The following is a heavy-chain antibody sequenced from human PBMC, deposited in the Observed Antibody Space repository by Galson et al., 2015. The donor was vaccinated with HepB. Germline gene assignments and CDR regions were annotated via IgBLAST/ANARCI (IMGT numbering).Heavy chain of an antibody. Sequence: SETLSLTCVVYGGSVSGYYWTWIRQPPGKGLEWIGSIYYSGSTYYNPSLKSRVTISVDTSKNQFSLKLSSVTAADTAVYYCAREGSFYYYGSGSEPNYYYYGMDVWGQGTTVTVSS. J-gene: IGHJ6*02. D-gene: IGHD3-10*01. CDR3: AREGSFYYYGSGSEPNYYYYGMDV. CDR1: GGSVSGYY. CDR2: IYYSGST. V-gene: IGHV4-34*01.